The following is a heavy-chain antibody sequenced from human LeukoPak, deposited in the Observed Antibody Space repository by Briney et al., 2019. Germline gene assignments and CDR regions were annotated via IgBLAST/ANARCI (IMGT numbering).Heavy chain of an antibody. J-gene: IGHJ3*02. CDR3: ARDIPTPLDAFDI. CDR2: INPNSGGT. CDR1: GYTFTGYY. V-gene: IGHV1-2*06. Sequence: ASVKVSCRASGYTFTGYYMSWVRQAPGQGLEWMGRINPNSGGTNYAQKFQGRVTMTRDTSISTAYMELSRLRSDDTAVYYCARDIPTPLDAFDIWGQGTMVTVSS.